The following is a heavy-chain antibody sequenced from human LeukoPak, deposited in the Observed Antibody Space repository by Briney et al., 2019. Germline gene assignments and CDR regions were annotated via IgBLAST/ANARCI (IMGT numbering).Heavy chain of an antibody. CDR2: IYYSGST. Sequence: SETLSLTCTVSGGSISSSSYYWGWIRQPPGKGLEWIGSIYYSGSTYYNPSLKSRVTISVDTSKNHFSLELTSVTAADTAVYYCARAGAWSPYNWFDPWGQGVLVTVSS. CDR3: ARAGAWSPYNWFDP. V-gene: IGHV4-39*07. J-gene: IGHJ5*02. CDR1: GGSISSSSYY. D-gene: IGHD2-8*02.